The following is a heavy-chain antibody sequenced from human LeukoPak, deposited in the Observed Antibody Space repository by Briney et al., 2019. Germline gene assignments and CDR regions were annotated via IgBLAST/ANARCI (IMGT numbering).Heavy chain of an antibody. CDR1: GGSISSSSYY. D-gene: IGHD5-18*01. V-gene: IGHV4-39*01. CDR2: IFYSGST. Sequence: SETLSLTCTVSGGSISSSSYYWAWIRQPPGKGLEWIGNIFYSGSTYYNPSLKSRVTISIDTSKNQMSLRVNSVTAADTAVYYCARHTYGYDLYYFDYWGQGTLVTVSS. CDR3: ARHTYGYDLYYFDY. J-gene: IGHJ4*02.